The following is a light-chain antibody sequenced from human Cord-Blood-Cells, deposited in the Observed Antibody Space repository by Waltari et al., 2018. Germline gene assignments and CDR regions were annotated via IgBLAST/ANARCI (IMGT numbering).Light chain of an antibody. Sequence: QSALTQPASVSGSPGQSITISWTGTSSDVGGYHYVSWYQPHPGKAPKLKIYVVSNRPSGVSNRFSGSKSGNTASLTISGLQAEDEADYYCSSYTSSSTLVVFGGGTKLTVL. CDR1: SSDVGGYHY. J-gene: IGLJ2*01. V-gene: IGLV2-14*01. CDR2: VVS. CDR3: SSYTSSSTLVV.